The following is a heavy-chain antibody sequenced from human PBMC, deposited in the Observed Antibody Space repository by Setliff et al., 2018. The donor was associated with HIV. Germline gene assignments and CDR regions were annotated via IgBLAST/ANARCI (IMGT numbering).Heavy chain of an antibody. CDR3: ATAGRSGAIDY. V-gene: IGHV3-7*01. D-gene: IGHD1-26*01. CDR2: LKPDGSEK. J-gene: IGHJ4*02. CDR1: GFTFSNYE. Sequence: GGSLRLSCAASGFTFSNYEMNWVRQAPGKGLEWVANLKPDGSEKYYMDSVKGRFIISRDNTESSLFLQMNSLRVEDTAIYYCATAGRSGAIDYWGQGTVVTVSS.